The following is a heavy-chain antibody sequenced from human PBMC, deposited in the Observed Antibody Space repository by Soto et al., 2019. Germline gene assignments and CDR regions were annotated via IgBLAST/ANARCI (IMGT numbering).Heavy chain of an antibody. CDR2: FDPEDGET. CDR3: ATGTYSSSYYGMDV. CDR1: GYTLTELS. J-gene: IGHJ6*02. V-gene: IGHV1-24*01. Sequence: ASLKVACKVSGYTLTELSMHWVRQAPGKGLEWMGGFDPEDGETIYAQKFQGRVTMTEDTSTDTAYMELSSLRSEDTAVYYCATGTYSSSYYGMDVWGQGTTVTVSS. D-gene: IGHD6-6*01.